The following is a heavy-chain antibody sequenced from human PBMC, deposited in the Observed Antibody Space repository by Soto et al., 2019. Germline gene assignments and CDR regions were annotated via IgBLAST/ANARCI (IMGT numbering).Heavy chain of an antibody. CDR1: GFTFCSYS. CDR2: ISDSGGST. V-gene: IGHV3-23*01. J-gene: IGHJ5*02. CDR3: AKEKFAVQLEPPLNWFDP. D-gene: IGHD1-1*01. Sequence: GGALRLSCAAPGFTFCSYSISWVRQAPGKGAEWVSAISDSGGSTYYADSVKGRFTISRDNSKNTLYLQMNSLRAEDTAVYHCAKEKFAVQLEPPLNWFDPWGQGTLVTVSS.